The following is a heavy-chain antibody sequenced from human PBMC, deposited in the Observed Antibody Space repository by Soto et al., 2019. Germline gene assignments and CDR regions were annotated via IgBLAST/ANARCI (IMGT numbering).Heavy chain of an antibody. V-gene: IGHV2-5*01. Sequence: QITLKESGPTLVKPTQTLTLTCTFSGFSLSPSGVGVGWIRQPPGKALEWLAVIYWNDDRRYSPSLKSRLTLLNDPSKNQVVLKMTNMDPVDTATYYCTHSGRDYGSESAYWGQGTLVTVSS. CDR2: IYWNDDR. CDR1: GFSLSPSGVG. J-gene: IGHJ4*02. D-gene: IGHD3-10*01. CDR3: THSGRDYGSESAY.